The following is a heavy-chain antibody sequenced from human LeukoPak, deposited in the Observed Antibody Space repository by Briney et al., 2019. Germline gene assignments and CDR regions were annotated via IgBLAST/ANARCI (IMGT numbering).Heavy chain of an antibody. CDR3: ARDVGSGSYYDFDY. D-gene: IGHD3-10*01. J-gene: IGHJ4*02. V-gene: IGHV4-31*03. CDR2: IYYSGST. Sequence: SETLSLTCTVSGGSISSGGYYWSWIRQHPGKGLEWIGYIYYSGSTYYNPSLKSRVTISVDTSKNQFSLKLSSVTAADTAVYYCARDVGSGSYYDFDYWGQGTLVTVSS. CDR1: GGSISSGGYY.